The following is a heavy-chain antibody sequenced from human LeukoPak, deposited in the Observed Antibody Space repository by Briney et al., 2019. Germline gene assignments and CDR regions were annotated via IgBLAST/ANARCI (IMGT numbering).Heavy chain of an antibody. CDR1: GYNFATYW. D-gene: IGHD6-19*01. CDR3: ATSPGSGWYDY. Sequence: GESLKISCKGSGYNFATYWIGWVRQMPGKGLELMGIIYPGDSDTRYSPSFQGQVTISADKSISTAYLQWSSLKASDTAMYYCATSPGSGWYDYWGQGTLVSVSS. CDR2: IYPGDSDT. V-gene: IGHV5-51*01. J-gene: IGHJ4*02.